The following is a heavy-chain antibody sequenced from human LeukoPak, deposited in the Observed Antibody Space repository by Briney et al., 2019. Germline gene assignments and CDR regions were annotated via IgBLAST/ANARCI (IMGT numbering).Heavy chain of an antibody. Sequence: PSETLSLTCTVSGGSISSYYWNWIRQPAGKGLEWIGRIYTSGSTNYNPSLKSRVTMSVDTSKSQFSLKLTSVTAADTAVYYGARGLGSSTSWDYWGQGTLVTVSS. J-gene: IGHJ4*02. V-gene: IGHV4-4*07. D-gene: IGHD2-2*01. CDR1: GGSISSYY. CDR2: IYTSGST. CDR3: ARGLGSSTSWDY.